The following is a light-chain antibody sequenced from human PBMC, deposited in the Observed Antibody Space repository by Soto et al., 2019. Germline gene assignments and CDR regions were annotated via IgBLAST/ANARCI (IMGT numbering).Light chain of an antibody. V-gene: IGKV1-39*01. CDR1: HYISNY. J-gene: IGKJ2*01. CDR3: QQVYSFPHT. Sequence: DIQMTQSPSSLSASVGDGVTITCRARHYISNYLNWYQENPGKVPEVLIYGDSSLQGGVPSRFTGRGYGTKFTRTISSLQPEDSASYYCQQVYSFPHTVGQGT. CDR2: GDS.